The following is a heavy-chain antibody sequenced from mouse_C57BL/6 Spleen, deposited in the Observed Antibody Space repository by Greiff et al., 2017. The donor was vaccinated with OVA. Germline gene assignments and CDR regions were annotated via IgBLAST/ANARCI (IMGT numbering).Heavy chain of an antibody. CDR3: ARAYGSSYGFFDY. Sequence: EVHLVESEGGLVQPGSSMKLSCTASGFTFSDYYMAWVRQVPEKGLEWVANINYDGSSTYYLDSLKSRFIISRDNAKNILYLQMSSLKSEDTATYYCARAYGSSYGFFDYWGQGTTLTVSS. D-gene: IGHD1-1*01. J-gene: IGHJ2*01. CDR1: GFTFSDYY. V-gene: IGHV5-16*01. CDR2: INYDGSST.